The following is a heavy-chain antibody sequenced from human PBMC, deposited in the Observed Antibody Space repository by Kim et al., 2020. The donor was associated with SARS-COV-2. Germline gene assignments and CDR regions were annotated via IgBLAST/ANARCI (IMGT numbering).Heavy chain of an antibody. D-gene: IGHD4-17*01. Sequence: GGSLRLSCAASGFTFSDYYMSWIRQAPGKGLEWVSYISSSGSTIYYADSVKGRFTISRDNAKNSLYLQMNSLRAEDTAVYYCARGDYRFGHYYYGMDVWGQGTTVTVSS. CDR1: GFTFSDYY. J-gene: IGHJ6*02. CDR2: ISSSGSTI. CDR3: ARGDYRFGHYYYGMDV. V-gene: IGHV3-11*01.